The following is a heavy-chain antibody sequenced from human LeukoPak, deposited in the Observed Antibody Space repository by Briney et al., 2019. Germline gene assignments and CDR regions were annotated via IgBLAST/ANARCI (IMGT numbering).Heavy chain of an antibody. CDR3: ARIVGATTWGYYFDY. CDR1: GGTFSSCA. CDR2: IIPIFGTA. Sequence: SVKVSCKASGGTFSSCAISWVRQAPGQGLEWMGGIIPIFGTANYAQKFQGRVTITADESTSTAYMELSSLRSEDTAVYYCARIVGATTWGYYFDYWGQGTLVTVSS. D-gene: IGHD1-26*01. V-gene: IGHV1-69*13. J-gene: IGHJ4*02.